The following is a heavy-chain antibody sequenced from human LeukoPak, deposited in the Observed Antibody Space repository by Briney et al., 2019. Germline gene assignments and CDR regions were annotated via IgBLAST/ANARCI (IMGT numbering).Heavy chain of an antibody. J-gene: IGHJ3*02. CDR1: GLTFSSYE. D-gene: IGHD3-22*01. CDR2: ISSSGSSI. Sequence: PGRSLRLSCAASGLTFSSYEMNWVRQAPGKGLEWVSYISSSGSSIYYADSVKGRFTISRDNAKKSLYLQMHSLRAEDTAVYYCARDSHKFDSSGYYPDAFDIWGQGTMVTASS. V-gene: IGHV3-48*03. CDR3: ARDSHKFDSSGYYPDAFDI.